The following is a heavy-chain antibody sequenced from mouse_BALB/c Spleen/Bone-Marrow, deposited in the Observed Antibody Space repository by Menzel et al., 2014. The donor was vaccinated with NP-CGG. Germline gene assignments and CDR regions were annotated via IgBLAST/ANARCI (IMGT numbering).Heavy chain of an antibody. CDR3: AEITTAAYYVMDY. CDR2: IDPANGNT. Sequence: VQLKHSGAELVKPGASVKLSCTASGFNIKDTYIHWVKQRPEQGLEWIGRIDPANGNTKYDPKFQGKATITADTSSNTAYLQLSSLTPEDTAVYYCAEITTAAYYVMDYWGQGTSVTISS. D-gene: IGHD1-2*01. J-gene: IGHJ4*01. V-gene: IGHV14-3*02. CDR1: GFNIKDTY.